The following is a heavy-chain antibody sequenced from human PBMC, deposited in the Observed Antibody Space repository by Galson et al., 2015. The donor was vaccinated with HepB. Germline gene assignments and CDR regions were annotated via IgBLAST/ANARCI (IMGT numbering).Heavy chain of an antibody. Sequence: SLRLSCAASGFRFSDYWMSWVRQAPGKGPEWVANMKTEGFVIRYADSARGRFTISRDNPKNSMYLQMDSLRVEDTAVYYCVRDRGFGVDDYWGQGTLVTVSS. CDR3: VRDRGFGVDDY. CDR2: MKTEGFVI. V-gene: IGHV3-7*03. CDR1: GFRFSDYW. D-gene: IGHD3-3*01. J-gene: IGHJ4*02.